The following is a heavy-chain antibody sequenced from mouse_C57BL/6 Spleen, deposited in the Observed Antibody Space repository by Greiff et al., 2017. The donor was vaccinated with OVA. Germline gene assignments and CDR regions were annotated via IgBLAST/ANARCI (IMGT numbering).Heavy chain of an antibody. J-gene: IGHJ1*03. CDR2: IDPETGGT. D-gene: IGHD1-1*01. V-gene: IGHV1-15*01. Sequence: QVQLKESGAELVRPGASVTLSCKASGYTFTDYEMHWVKQTPVHGLEWIGAIDPETGGTAYNQKFKGKAILTADKSSSTAYMELRSLTSEDSAVYYCTRKGYYYGSSYNWYFDVWGTGTTVTVSS. CDR1: GYTFTDYE. CDR3: TRKGYYYGSSYNWYFDV.